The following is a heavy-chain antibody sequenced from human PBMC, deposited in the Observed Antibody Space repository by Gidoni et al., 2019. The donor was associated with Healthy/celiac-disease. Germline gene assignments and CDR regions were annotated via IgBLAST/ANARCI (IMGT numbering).Heavy chain of an antibody. V-gene: IGHV7-4-1*02. CDR1: GYTFTSYA. J-gene: IGHJ6*02. D-gene: IGHD2-2*01. CDR2: INTNTGNP. CDR3: ARDLMYCSSTSCYFSYYYYGMDV. Sequence: QVQLVQSGSELKKPGASVKVSCKASGYTFTSYAMNWVRQAPGQGLEWMGWINTNTGNPTYAQGFTGRFVFSLDTSVSTAYLQISSLKAEDTAVYYCARDLMYCSSTSCYFSYYYYGMDVWGQGTTVTVSS.